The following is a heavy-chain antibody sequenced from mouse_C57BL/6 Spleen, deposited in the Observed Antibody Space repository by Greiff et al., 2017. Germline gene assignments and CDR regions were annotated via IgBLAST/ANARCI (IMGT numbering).Heavy chain of an antibody. Sequence: SGPELVKPGASVEMSCKASGYTFTDYNMHWVKQSHGKSLEWIGYINPNNGGTSYNQKFKGKATLTVNKSSSTAYMELRSLTSEDSAVYYCARPLIGDAMDYWGQGTSVTVSS. J-gene: IGHJ4*01. CDR2: INPNNGGT. CDR1: GYTFTDYN. CDR3: ARPLIGDAMDY. V-gene: IGHV1-22*01.